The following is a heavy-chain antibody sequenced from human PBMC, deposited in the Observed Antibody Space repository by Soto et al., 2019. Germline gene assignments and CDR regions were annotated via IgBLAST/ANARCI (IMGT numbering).Heavy chain of an antibody. D-gene: IGHD5-12*01. CDR3: ARDRGYTGYDFAY. Sequence: EVQLVESGGGLVQPGGSLRLSCAASGFTFSRYAMNWVRQAPGKGLEWVSYINHASGTIYYADSVKGRFTISRDNANNLLSLQMTSLRADDTAVYYCARDRGYTGYDFAYWGQGTLVTVSS. V-gene: IGHV3-48*01. CDR2: INHASGTI. CDR1: GFTFSRYA. J-gene: IGHJ4*02.